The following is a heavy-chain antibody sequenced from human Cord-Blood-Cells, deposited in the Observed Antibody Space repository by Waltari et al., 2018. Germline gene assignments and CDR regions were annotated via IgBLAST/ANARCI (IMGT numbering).Heavy chain of an antibody. V-gene: IGHV1-69*09. D-gene: IGHD3-3*01. Sequence: QVQMVQSGAEVKKHGSSVKVSCKASGGTFSSSAISWLRQAPGQGLEWMGRSIPILGIANYAQKFQGRVTMTADKSTSTAYMELSSLRSEDTAVYYCARVLIRFLELYYMDVWGKGTTVTVS. J-gene: IGHJ6*03. CDR1: GGTFSSSA. CDR2: SIPILGIA. CDR3: ARVLIRFLELYYMDV.